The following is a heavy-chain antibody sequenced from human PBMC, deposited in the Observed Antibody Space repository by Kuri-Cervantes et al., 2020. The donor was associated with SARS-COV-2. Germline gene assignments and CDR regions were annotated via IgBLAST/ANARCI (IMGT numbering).Heavy chain of an antibody. V-gene: IGHV3-7*01. J-gene: IGHJ4*02. CDR1: GFTFSSYW. Sequence: ETLSLTCAASGFTFSSYWMSWVRQAPGKGLEWVANIKQDGSEKYYVDSVKGRFTISRDIPKNSLFLEMNSLRAEDTAVYYCARDQDPHLITVVYFDFWGQGTLVTVSS. D-gene: IGHD3-22*01. CDR3: ARDQDPHLITVVYFDF. CDR2: IKQDGSEK.